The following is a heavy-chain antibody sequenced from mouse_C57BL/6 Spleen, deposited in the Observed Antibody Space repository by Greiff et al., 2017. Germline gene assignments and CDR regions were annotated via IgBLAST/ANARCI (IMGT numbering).Heavy chain of an antibody. D-gene: IGHD4-1*01. CDR3: ARLGRYYAMDY. CDR1: GFTFTDYY. CDR2: IRNKANGYTT. J-gene: IGHJ4*01. V-gene: IGHV7-3*01. Sequence: EVQLVESGGGLVQPGGSLSLSCAASGFTFTDYYMSWVRQPPGKALEWLGFIRNKANGYTTEYSASVKGRFTISRDNSQSILYLQMNALRAVYNATNYCARLGRYYAMDYWGQGTSVTVSS.